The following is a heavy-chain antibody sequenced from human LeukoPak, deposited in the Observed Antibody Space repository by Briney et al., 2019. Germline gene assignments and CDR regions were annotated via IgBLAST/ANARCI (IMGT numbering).Heavy chain of an antibody. Sequence: TLSLTCAVSGGSISSGGYSWSWIRQPPGKGLEWIGYIYHSGSTYYNPSLKSRVTISVDRSKSQFSLKLSSVTAADTAVYYCARLMVRGVIFFDYWGQGTLVTVSS. V-gene: IGHV4-30-2*01. CDR2: IYHSGST. J-gene: IGHJ4*02. D-gene: IGHD3-10*01. CDR1: GGSISSGGYS. CDR3: ARLMVRGVIFFDY.